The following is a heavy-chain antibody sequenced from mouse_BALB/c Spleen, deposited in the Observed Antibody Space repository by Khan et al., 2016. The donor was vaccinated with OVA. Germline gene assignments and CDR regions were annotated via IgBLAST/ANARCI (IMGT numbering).Heavy chain of an antibody. V-gene: IGHV3-2*02. Sequence: EVELVESGPGLVNPSQSLSLTCTVTGYSITSDYAWNWIRQFPGNKLEWLGYITYSGYTGYNPSLKSRISITRDTSKNQFFLHLNSVTTEDTATYCCARSGNYFDYWGQGTTLTVSS. D-gene: IGHD4-1*01. CDR2: ITYSGYT. CDR3: ARSGNYFDY. CDR1: GYSITSDYA. J-gene: IGHJ2*01.